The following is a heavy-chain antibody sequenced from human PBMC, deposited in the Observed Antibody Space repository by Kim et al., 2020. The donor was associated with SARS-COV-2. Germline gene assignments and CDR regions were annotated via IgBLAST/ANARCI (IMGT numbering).Heavy chain of an antibody. Sequence: ASVKVSCKVSGYTLTELSMHWVRQAPGKGLEWMGGFDPEDGETIYAQKFQGRVTMTEDTSTDTAYMELSSLRSEDTAVYYCATGPGPPMVQGGGDAFDIWGQGTMVTVSS. J-gene: IGHJ3*02. D-gene: IGHD3-10*01. CDR3: ATGPGPPMVQGGGDAFDI. CDR2: FDPEDGET. CDR1: GYTLTELS. V-gene: IGHV1-24*01.